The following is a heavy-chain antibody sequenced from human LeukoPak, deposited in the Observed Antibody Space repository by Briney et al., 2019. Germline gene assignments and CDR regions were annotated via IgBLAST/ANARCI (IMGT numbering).Heavy chain of an antibody. V-gene: IGHV1-46*01. CDR3: ARVPQLLSVGDY. J-gene: IGHJ4*02. CDR1: GYTFTSYY. D-gene: IGHD2-2*01. CDR2: INPSGGST. Sequence: EASVKVSRKASGYTFTSYYMHWVRHAPGQGLEWMGIINPSGGSTSYAQKFQGRVTMTRDTSTSTVYMELSSLRSEDTAVYYCARVPQLLSVGDYWGQGTLVTVSS.